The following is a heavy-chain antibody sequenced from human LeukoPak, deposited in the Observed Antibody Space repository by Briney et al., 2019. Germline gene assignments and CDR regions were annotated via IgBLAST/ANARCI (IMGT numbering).Heavy chain of an antibody. CDR1: GGSFSGYY. D-gene: IGHD3-10*01. CDR3: ARSPSRSGPAYGSGIYYGTFDY. V-gene: IGHV4-34*01. CDR2: INHSGST. Sequence: SETLSLTCAVYGGSFSGYYWSWIRQPPGKGLEWIGEINHSGSTNYNPSLKSRVTISVDTSKNQFSLKLSSVTAADTAVYYCARSPSRSGPAYGSGIYYGTFDYWGQGVLVIVSS. J-gene: IGHJ4*02.